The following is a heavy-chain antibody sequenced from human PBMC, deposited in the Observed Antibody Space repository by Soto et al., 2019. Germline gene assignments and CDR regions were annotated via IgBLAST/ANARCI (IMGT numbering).Heavy chain of an antibody. D-gene: IGHD2-15*01. CDR1: GFTFSSYA. J-gene: IGHJ6*02. CDR3: AKDRVATAATGSLYYYYYYCMDV. CDR2: ISGSGGST. Sequence: EVQLLESGGGLVQPGGSLRLSCAASGFTFSSYAMSWVRQAPGNGLEWVSAISGSGGSTYYAVSVKGRFTISRDNSKNSQYLQMHSLRAEHTAVYYCAKDRVATAATGSLYYYYYYCMDVWGQGTTVTVSS. V-gene: IGHV3-23*01.